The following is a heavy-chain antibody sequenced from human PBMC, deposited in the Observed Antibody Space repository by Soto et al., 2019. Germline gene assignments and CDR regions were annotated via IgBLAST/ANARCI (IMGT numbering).Heavy chain of an antibody. V-gene: IGHV1-69*12. J-gene: IGHJ6*02. CDR1: GGSLSNYG. Sequence: QVQLVQSGAEVKKPGSSVKVSCKASGGSLSNYGISWVRQADGQGLEWMGGIIPVFGTANYAQKFQGRVTITADESTSIVYMDVTSLRSEDTAVYYCARGDATKIVVTTYYGMDVWGQGTTVTVSS. CDR3: ARGDATKIVVTTYYGMDV. CDR2: IIPVFGTA. D-gene: IGHD4-17*01.